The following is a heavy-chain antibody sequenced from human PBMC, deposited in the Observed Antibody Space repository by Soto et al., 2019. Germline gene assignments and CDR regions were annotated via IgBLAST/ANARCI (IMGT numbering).Heavy chain of an antibody. J-gene: IGHJ4*02. CDR3: ARVRYTKIFDY. CDR2: IYYSGST. V-gene: IGHV4-59*01. Sequence: QVQLQESGPALVKPSETLSLTCSVSGDSINSYYWSWIRQPPGKGLEWIGYIYYSGSTNYNPSLQCRVTISVDTSKNQFSLKLSSVTAADTAVYYCARVRYTKIFDYWGQGILVTVSS. CDR1: GDSINSYY. D-gene: IGHD3-16*02.